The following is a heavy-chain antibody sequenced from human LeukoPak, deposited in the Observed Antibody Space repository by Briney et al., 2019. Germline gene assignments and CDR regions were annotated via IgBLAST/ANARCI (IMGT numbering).Heavy chain of an antibody. V-gene: IGHV1-18*01. CDR3: ARDFGGIAVALDY. CDR1: GYTFTSYG. Sequence: GASVKVSCKASGYTFTSYGISWVRQAPGQGLEWMGWISAYNGNTNYAQKLQGRVTITRDTSASTAYMELSSLRSEDTAVYYCARDFGGIAVALDYWGQGTLVTVSS. J-gene: IGHJ4*02. CDR2: ISAYNGNT. D-gene: IGHD6-19*01.